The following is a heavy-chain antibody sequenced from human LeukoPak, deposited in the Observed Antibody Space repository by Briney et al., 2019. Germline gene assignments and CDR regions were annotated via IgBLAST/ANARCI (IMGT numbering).Heavy chain of an antibody. CDR3: ARGPPPYYYGSGTPPPDY. CDR1: GGSFSGYY. D-gene: IGHD3-10*01. Sequence: KPSETLSLTCAVYGGSFSGYYWSWIRQPPGKGLEWIGEINHSGSTNYNPSLKSRVTISVGTSKNQFSLKLSSVTAADTAVYYCARGPPPYYYGSGTPPPDYWGQGTLVTVSS. V-gene: IGHV4-34*01. CDR2: INHSGST. J-gene: IGHJ4*02.